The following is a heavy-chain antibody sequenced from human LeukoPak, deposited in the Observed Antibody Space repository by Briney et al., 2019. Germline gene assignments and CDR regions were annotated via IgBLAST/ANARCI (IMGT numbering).Heavy chain of an antibody. CDR3: ARGELLYHY. J-gene: IGHJ4*02. CDR2: IHYSGST. CDR1: GGSLTSADNY. V-gene: IGHV4-30-4*01. D-gene: IGHD2-21*02. Sequence: SETLSLTCTVSGGSLTSADNYCSWIRQPPGKGLEWIGYIHYSGSTFYNASLKSRVTMSVDTSKNQFSLKLNSVTAADTAVYYCARGELLYHYWGQGTLVTVSS.